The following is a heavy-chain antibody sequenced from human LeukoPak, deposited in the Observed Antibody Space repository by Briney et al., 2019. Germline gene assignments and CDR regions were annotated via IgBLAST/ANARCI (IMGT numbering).Heavy chain of an antibody. D-gene: IGHD2-2*01. CDR3: AKDSYYCSTNSCPVYYFDF. Sequence: PGGSLRLSCAASGFTFTNYAMSWVRQAPGKGLEWVSTIRSGGGSTNYADSVKGRFTISRDNSKNTLYVQMNSLRAEDTAVYYCAKDSYYCSTNSCPVYYFDFWGQGALVTVSS. J-gene: IGHJ4*02. CDR1: GFTFTNYA. CDR2: IRSGGGST. V-gene: IGHV3-23*01.